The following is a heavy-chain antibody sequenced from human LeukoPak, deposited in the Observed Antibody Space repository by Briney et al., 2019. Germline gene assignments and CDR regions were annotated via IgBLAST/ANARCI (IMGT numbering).Heavy chain of an antibody. CDR3: ARESVVPADRRSRWFDP. J-gene: IGHJ5*02. D-gene: IGHD2-2*01. Sequence: ASVKVSCKASGYTFTTYGISWVRQAPGQGLEWMGWINPYNGDTNYAQKLQGRVTMTTDTSTSTAYMELSGLTSDDTAVYYCARESVVPADRRSRWFDPWGQGTLVTVSS. V-gene: IGHV1-18*01. CDR1: GYTFTTYG. CDR2: INPYNGDT.